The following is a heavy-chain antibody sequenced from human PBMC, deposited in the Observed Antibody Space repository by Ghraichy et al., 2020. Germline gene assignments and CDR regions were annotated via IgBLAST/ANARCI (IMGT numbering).Heavy chain of an antibody. CDR1: GGSFSGYY. CDR2: INHSGST. CDR3: ATQRTSGYSSSRGRRYGMDV. V-gene: IGHV4-34*01. D-gene: IGHD6-13*01. Sequence: SETLSLTCAVYGGSFSGYYWSWIRQPPGKGLEWIGEINHSGSTNYNPSLKSRVTISVDTSKNQFSLKLSSVTAADTAVYYCATQRTSGYSSSRGRRYGMDVWGQGTTVTVSS. J-gene: IGHJ6*02.